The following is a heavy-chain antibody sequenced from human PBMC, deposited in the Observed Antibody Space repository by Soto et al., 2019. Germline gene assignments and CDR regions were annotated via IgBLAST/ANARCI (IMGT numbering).Heavy chain of an antibody. CDR3: ARYHSYSKVPYYGMDV. CDR1: GLTFSSYA. Sequence: VRSLRLSCAASGLTFSSYAMPWVRQAPGKGLEWVAVISYEGSNKYYADSVKGRFTISRDISKNTLYLQMNSLRAEDTAVYYCARYHSYSKVPYYGMDVWGQGTTVTVSS. D-gene: IGHD4-4*01. V-gene: IGHV3-30-3*01. J-gene: IGHJ6*02. CDR2: ISYEGSNK.